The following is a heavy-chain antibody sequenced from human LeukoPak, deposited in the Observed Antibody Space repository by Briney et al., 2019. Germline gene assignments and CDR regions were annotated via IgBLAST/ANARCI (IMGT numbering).Heavy chain of an antibody. CDR2: ISSSSSYI. V-gene: IGHV3-21*01. Sequence: PGGSLRLSCAASGFTFSSYSMNWVRQAPGKGLEWVSSISSSSSYIYYADSVKGRFTISRDNAKNSLYLQMNSLRVDDTAVYYCVRGQCTGAGCQGRDAFDKWGQGTMVIVSS. CDR1: GFTFSSYS. J-gene: IGHJ3*02. D-gene: IGHD2-8*02. CDR3: VRGQCTGAGCQGRDAFDK.